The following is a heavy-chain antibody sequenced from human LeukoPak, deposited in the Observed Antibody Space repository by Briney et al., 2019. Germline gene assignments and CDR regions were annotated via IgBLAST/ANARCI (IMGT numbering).Heavy chain of an antibody. CDR1: GGSISSGSYY. CDR3: ARGLEMATIQRWGYFDY. Sequence: PSETLSLTCTVSGGSISSGSYYWSWIRQPAGKGLEWIGRIYTSGSTNYNPSLKSRVTISVDTSKNQFSLKLSSVTAADTAVYYCARGLEMATIQRWGYFDYWGQGTLDTVSS. D-gene: IGHD5-24*01. J-gene: IGHJ4*02. V-gene: IGHV4-61*02. CDR2: IYTSGST.